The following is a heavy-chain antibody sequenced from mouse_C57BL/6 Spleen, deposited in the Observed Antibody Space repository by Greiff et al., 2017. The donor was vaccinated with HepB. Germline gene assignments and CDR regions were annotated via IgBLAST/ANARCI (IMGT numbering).Heavy chain of an antibody. V-gene: IGHV5-17*01. D-gene: IGHD2-10*01. J-gene: IGHJ4*01. CDR2: ISSGSSTI. Sequence: EVMLVESGGGLVKPGGSLKLSCAASGFTFSDYGMHWVRQAPEKGLEWVAYISSGSSTIYYADTVKGRFTISRDNAKNTLFLQMTSLRSEDTAMYYCARTYYGNSLYYAMDYWGQGTSVTVSS. CDR1: GFTFSDYG. CDR3: ARTYYGNSLYYAMDY.